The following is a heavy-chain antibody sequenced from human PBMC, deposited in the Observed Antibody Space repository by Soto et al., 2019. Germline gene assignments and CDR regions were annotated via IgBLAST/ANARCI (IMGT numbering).Heavy chain of an antibody. J-gene: IGHJ3*02. CDR3: AKSYWGGDYPFGPSDAFDI. D-gene: IGHD2-21*01. V-gene: IGHV3-23*01. Sequence: GGTLTLSCAASGCTFSGYARSWVRQPPGKGLEWVWAISVSGGSKYYPAPVKGRFTTSGDNSKKTLYMQMNSLRAEATAVYYCAKSYWGGDYPFGPSDAFDIWGQGTMVTVSS. CDR1: GCTFSGYA. CDR2: ISVSGGSK.